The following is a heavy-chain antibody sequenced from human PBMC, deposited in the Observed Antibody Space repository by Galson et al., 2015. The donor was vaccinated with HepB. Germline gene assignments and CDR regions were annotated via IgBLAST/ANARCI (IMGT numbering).Heavy chain of an antibody. Sequence: SLRLSCAASGFTFSSYAMSWVRQAPGKGLEWVSAISGSGGSTYYADSVKGRFTISRDNSKNTLYLQMNSLRAEDTAVYYCAKDYGPLPGYCSSTSCYAGFDYWGQGTLVTVSS. V-gene: IGHV3-23*01. CDR3: AKDYGPLPGYCSSTSCYAGFDY. CDR2: ISGSGGST. D-gene: IGHD2-2*01. CDR1: GFTFSSYA. J-gene: IGHJ4*02.